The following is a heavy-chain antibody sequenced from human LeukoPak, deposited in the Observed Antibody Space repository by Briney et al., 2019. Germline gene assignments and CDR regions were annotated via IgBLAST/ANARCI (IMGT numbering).Heavy chain of an antibody. J-gene: IGHJ4*03. V-gene: IGHV3-53*01. CDR1: GFTVSTND. CDR3: TKSGPPDPY. D-gene: IGHD1-14*01. CDR2: LYSGGRT. Sequence: GGSLRLSCAAPGFTVSTNDMSWVRQAPGKGLEWVSVLYSGGRTYYVDSVKGRFTISRDNSKNTLYLQMNSLRAEDTAMYYCTKSGPPDPYWGQGTLVTVSS.